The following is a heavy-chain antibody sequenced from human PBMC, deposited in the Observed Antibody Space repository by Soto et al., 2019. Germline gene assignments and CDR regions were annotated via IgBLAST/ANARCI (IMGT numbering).Heavy chain of an antibody. Sequence: ASVKVSCKASGYTFTGYGISWVRQAPGQGLEWMGWISAYNGNTNYAQKLQGRVTMTTDTSTSTAYMELRSLRSDDTAVYYCARVMRIVVVPAAKRGHWFDPWGQGTLVTVSS. CDR1: GYTFTGYG. D-gene: IGHD2-2*01. V-gene: IGHV1-18*04. J-gene: IGHJ5*02. CDR2: ISAYNGNT. CDR3: ARVMRIVVVPAAKRGHWFDP.